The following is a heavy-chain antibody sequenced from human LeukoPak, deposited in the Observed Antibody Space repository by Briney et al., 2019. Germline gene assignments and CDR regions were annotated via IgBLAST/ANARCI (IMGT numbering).Heavy chain of an antibody. CDR2: ISGSGGST. D-gene: IGHD6-13*01. V-gene: IGHV3-23*01. CDR3: ATLGSYSSSWYAPFGY. Sequence: GGSLRLSCAASGFTFSSYAMSWVRQAPGKGLEWVSAISGSGGSTYYADSVKGRFTISRDNSKNTLYLQMNSLRAEDTAVNYCATLGSYSSSWYAPFGYWGQGTLVTVSS. CDR1: GFTFSSYA. J-gene: IGHJ4*02.